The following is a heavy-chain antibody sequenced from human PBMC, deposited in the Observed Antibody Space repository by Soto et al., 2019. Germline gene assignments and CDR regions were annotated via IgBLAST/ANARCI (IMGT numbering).Heavy chain of an antibody. J-gene: IGHJ4*02. CDR3: ARVTYDTTGYYGF. CDR1: GVTFTTYY. D-gene: IGHD3-22*01. CDR2: IDPSGGST. V-gene: IGHV1-46*01. Sequence: QVRLVQSGAEGKKPGASVSISCKTSGVTFTTYYIHWVRQAPGQGLEWMGMIDPSGGSTTYAQKFQGRSTMTSDMSTSTVYMELSSVRSEDTAVYYCARVTYDTTGYYGFWGQGTLVTVSS.